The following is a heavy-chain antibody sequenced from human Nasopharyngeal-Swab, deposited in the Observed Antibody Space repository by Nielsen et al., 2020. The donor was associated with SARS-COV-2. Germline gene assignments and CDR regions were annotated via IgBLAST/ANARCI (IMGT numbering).Heavy chain of an antibody. CDR1: GYSFTSYW. V-gene: IGHV5-51*01. CDR2: IYHGDYDT. J-gene: IGHJ4*02. Sequence: NVSCKGSGYSFTSYWNGWVRQMPGKGLEWMGIIYHGDYDTRYSPSFQGQVTISADKSISTAYLQWSSLKASDTAMYYCARPHLNGDYSNFDYWGQGTLVTVSS. D-gene: IGHD4-17*01. CDR3: ARPHLNGDYSNFDY.